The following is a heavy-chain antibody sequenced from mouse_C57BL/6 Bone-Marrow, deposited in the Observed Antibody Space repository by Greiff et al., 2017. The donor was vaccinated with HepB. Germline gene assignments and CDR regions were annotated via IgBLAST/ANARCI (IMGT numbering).Heavy chain of an antibody. CDR2: IHPNSGST. Sequence: QVQLQQSGAELVKPGASVKLSCKASGYTFTSYWMHWVKQRPGQGLEWIGMIHPNSGSTNYNEKFKSKATLTVDKSSSTAYMQLSSLTSEDSAVYYCARRDSSGPYYFDYWGQGTTLTVSS. J-gene: IGHJ2*01. V-gene: IGHV1-64*01. CDR1: GYTFTSYW. CDR3: ARRDSSGPYYFDY. D-gene: IGHD3-2*02.